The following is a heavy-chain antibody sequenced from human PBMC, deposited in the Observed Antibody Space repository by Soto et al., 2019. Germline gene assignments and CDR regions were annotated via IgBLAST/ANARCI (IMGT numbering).Heavy chain of an antibody. CDR3: TTDYDFWSGYWPHYYGMDV. D-gene: IGHD3-3*01. V-gene: IGHV3-73*01. J-gene: IGHJ6*02. Sequence: GGSQRLSCAASGFTFSGSAMHWVRQASGKGLEWVGRIRSKANSYATAYAASVKGRFTISRDDSKNTAYLQMNSLKTEDTAVYYCTTDYDFWSGYWPHYYGMDVWGQGTTVTVSS. CDR2: IRSKANSYAT. CDR1: GFTFSGSA.